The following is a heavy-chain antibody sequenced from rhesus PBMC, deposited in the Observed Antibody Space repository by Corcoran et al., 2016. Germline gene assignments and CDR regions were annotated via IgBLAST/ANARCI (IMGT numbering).Heavy chain of an antibody. CDR3: ARRTGYYTPFHY. CDR1: GGSISGGYD. D-gene: IGHD3-3*01. J-gene: IGHJ4*01. V-gene: IGHV4-76*01. CDR2: IYGSSGST. Sequence: QVQLQESGPGVVKPSETLSLTCAVSGGSISGGYDWSWIRQPPGKGLEWIGYIYGSSGSTHYNPSLKNRVTISKDPSQSEFSLKLSSVTAADTAVYYCARRTGYYTPFHYWGQGVLVTVSS.